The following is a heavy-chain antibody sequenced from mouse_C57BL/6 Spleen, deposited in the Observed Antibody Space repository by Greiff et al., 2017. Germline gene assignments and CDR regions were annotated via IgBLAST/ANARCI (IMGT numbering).Heavy chain of an antibody. V-gene: IGHV1-80*01. Sequence: VKLVESGAELVKPGASVKISCKASGYAFSSYWMNWVKQRPGKGLEWIGQIYPGDGDTNYNGKFKGKATLTADKSSSTAYMQLSSLTSEDSAVYFCARRDDYDRWAFAYWGQGTLVTVSA. J-gene: IGHJ3*01. D-gene: IGHD2-4*01. CDR3: ARRDDYDRWAFAY. CDR1: GYAFSSYW. CDR2: IYPGDGDT.